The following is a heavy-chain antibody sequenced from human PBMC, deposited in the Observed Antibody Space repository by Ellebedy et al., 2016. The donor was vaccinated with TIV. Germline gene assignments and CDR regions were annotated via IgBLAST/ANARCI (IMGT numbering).Heavy chain of an antibody. CDR3: ARAGSSSFSSWFDP. Sequence: ASVKVSCKASGYTFTGYYMHWVRQAPGQGLEWIGWISTFNDRTNYAQKFQGRVTMTTGTSTTTAYMELSSLRPDDTAIYYCARAGSSSFSSWFDPWGHGTLVTVSS. CDR1: GYTFTGYY. CDR2: ISTFNDRT. J-gene: IGHJ5*02. V-gene: IGHV1-18*04. D-gene: IGHD2-15*01.